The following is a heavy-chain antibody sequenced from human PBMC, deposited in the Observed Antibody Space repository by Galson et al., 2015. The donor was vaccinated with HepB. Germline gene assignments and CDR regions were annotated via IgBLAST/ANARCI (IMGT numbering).Heavy chain of an antibody. Sequence: SLRLSCAASGFTFTSYSMHWVRQAPGKGLDWVAVISYDGNIKYYADSVKGRFTISRDNSKDTLYLQMNSLRTEDTAVYYCCSSRRTGPRGRHLDYWGRGTRVTVSS. D-gene: IGHD3/OR15-3a*01. CDR2: ISYDGNIK. V-gene: IGHV3-30-3*01. CDR1: GFTFTSYS. J-gene: IGHJ2*01. CDR3: CSSRRTGPRGRHLDY.